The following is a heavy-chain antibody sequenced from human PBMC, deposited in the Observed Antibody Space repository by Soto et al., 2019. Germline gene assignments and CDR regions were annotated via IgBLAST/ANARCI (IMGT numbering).Heavy chain of an antibody. D-gene: IGHD3-3*01. J-gene: IGHJ3*02. V-gene: IGHV4-34*01. Sequence: AETLSLSCAVYGGSLSGDYGSWIRQPPGKGLEWIGEINHSGSTNYNPSLKSRLIMSVDTSRNQFSLRLTSVTAADTAVYYCARGLYDLRSGDRFDIWGQGTVVTVSS. CDR3: ARGLYDLRSGDRFDI. CDR1: GGSLSGDY. CDR2: INHSGST.